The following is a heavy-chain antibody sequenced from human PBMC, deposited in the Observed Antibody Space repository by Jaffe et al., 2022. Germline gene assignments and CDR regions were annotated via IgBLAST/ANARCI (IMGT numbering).Heavy chain of an antibody. CDR3: ARGYNSGWPFGY. CDR2: INAGNGNT. Sequence: QVQLVQSGAEVKKPGASVKVSCKASGYTFTTYAIHWVRQAPGQRLEWMGWINAGNGNTKYSQKFEGRVTITRDTSASTAYMELSSLRSEDTAVYYCARGYNSGWPFGYWGQGTLVTVSS. J-gene: IGHJ4*02. D-gene: IGHD6-19*01. V-gene: IGHV1-3*01. CDR1: GYTFTTYA.